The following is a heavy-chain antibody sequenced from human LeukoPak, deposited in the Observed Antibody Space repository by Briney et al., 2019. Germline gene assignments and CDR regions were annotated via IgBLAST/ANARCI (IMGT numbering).Heavy chain of an antibody. V-gene: IGHV3-30-3*01. CDR1: GFTFSSYA. CDR2: ISYDGSNK. Sequence: GGSLRLSCAASGFTFSSYAMHWVRQAPGKGLEWVAVISYDGSNKYYADSVKGRFTISRDNSKNTLYLQMNSLRAEDTAVYYCALIVAMGATIDYWGQGTLVTVSS. J-gene: IGHJ4*02. CDR3: ALIVAMGATIDY. D-gene: IGHD1-26*01.